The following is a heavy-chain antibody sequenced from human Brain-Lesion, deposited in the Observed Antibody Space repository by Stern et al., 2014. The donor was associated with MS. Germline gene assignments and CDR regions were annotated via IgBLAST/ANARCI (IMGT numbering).Heavy chain of an antibody. Sequence: EVQLEESGGGLVQPGGSLRLSCAASGLTFSDSDISWVRQASGEGLEWIGLIRRKTESYATLYAASMRGRFTVSRDESKNTSYLQMDSLKTEDTAVYYCSAAGLRADYFDSWGQGTLVTVSS. CDR1: GLTFSDSD. J-gene: IGHJ4*02. CDR3: SAAGLRADYFDS. V-gene: IGHV3-73*01. D-gene: IGHD6-13*01. CDR2: IRRKTESYAT.